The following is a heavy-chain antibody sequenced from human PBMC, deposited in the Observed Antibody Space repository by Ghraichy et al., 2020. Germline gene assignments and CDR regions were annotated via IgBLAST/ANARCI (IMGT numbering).Heavy chain of an antibody. CDR2: IYYSGST. D-gene: IGHD2-15*01. V-gene: IGHV4-31*03. CDR3: ARMMCSSGSCYACDY. J-gene: IGHJ4*02. CDR1: GASMSSGGYY. Sequence: SETLSLTCTVSGASMSSGGYYWSWSRQHPGRGLEWIGYIYYSGSTYYNPSLKSRVTISVDTSKNQFSLKLSSVTAADTAVYYCARMMCSSGSCYACDYWGQGTLVTVSS.